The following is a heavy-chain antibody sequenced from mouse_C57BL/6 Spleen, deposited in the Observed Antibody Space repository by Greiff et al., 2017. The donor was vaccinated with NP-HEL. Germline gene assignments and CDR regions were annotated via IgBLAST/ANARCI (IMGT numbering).Heavy chain of an antibody. V-gene: IGHV1-82*01. CDR3: ARCTTVVASYYFDY. D-gene: IGHD1-1*01. CDR1: GYAFSSSW. Sequence: QVQLQQSGPELVKPGASVKISCKASGYAFSSSWMNWVKQRPGKGLEWIGRIYPGDGDTNYNGKFKGKATLTADKPSSTAYMQLSSLTSEDSAVYFCARCTTVVASYYFDYWGQGTTLTVSS. J-gene: IGHJ2*01. CDR2: IYPGDGDT.